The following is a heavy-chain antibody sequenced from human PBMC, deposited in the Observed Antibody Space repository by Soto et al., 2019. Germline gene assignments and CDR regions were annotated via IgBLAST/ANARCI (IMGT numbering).Heavy chain of an antibody. J-gene: IGHJ4*02. V-gene: IGHV3-23*01. CDR2: ISGSGGST. CDR3: AKDLPYYYDSSGYPYYFDY. CDR1: GFTFSSYA. D-gene: IGHD3-22*01. Sequence: QTGGSLRLSCAASGFTFSSYAMSWVRQAPGKGLEWVSAISGSGGSTYYADSVKGRFTISRDNSKNTLYLQMNSLRAEDTAVYYCAKDLPYYYDSSGYPYYFDYWGQGTLVTVSS.